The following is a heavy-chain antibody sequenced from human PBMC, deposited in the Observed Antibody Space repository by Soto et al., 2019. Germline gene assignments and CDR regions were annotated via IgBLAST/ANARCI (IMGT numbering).Heavy chain of an antibody. Sequence: SETLSLTCAVYGGSFSGYYWTWIRQPPGTGLEWIGSIYYSGSTYYNPSLKSRVTISVDTSKNQFSLKLSSVTAADTAVYYCARRGYYAISAFDIWGQGTMVTVSS. V-gene: IGHV4-34*01. CDR1: GGSFSGYY. J-gene: IGHJ3*02. CDR2: IYYSGST. D-gene: IGHD2-8*01. CDR3: ARRGYYAISAFDI.